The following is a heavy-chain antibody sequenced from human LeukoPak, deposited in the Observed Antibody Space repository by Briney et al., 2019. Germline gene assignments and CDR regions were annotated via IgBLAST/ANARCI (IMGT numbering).Heavy chain of an antibody. D-gene: IGHD2/OR15-2a*01. CDR2: IYHSGST. Sequence: SETLSLTCTVSGYSISSDSYWGWIRQPPGKGLEWIGSIYHSGSTYYIPSLKSRVTTSVDTSKSQFSLKLSSVTATDTAVYYCARSMRRNFPDYWGQGTLVTVSS. J-gene: IGHJ4*02. CDR3: ARSMRRNFPDY. CDR1: GYSISSDSY. V-gene: IGHV4-38-2*02.